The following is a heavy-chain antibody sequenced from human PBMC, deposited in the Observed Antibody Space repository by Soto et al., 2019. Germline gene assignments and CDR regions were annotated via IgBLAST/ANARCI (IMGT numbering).Heavy chain of an antibody. CDR1: GFTFDDYA. CDR2: INWNSAVI. D-gene: IGHD5-18*01. CDR3: ARDPSVTAIGRVDH. J-gene: IGHJ4*02. Sequence: EVQLVESGGGLVQPGRSLRLSCVVSGFTFDDYAMHWVRQAPGGGLEWVSGINWNSAVIGYADSVKGRFTISRDNAKNALYLQMTSLRSEDTALYYCARDPSVTAIGRVDHWGQGTLVTVSS. V-gene: IGHV3-9*01.